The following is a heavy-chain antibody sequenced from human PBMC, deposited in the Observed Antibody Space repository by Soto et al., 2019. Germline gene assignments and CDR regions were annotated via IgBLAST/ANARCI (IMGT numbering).Heavy chain of an antibody. CDR3: ARVMGCSSTSCYAGWFDP. CDR2: IYYSGST. Sequence: QVQLQESGPGLVKPSQTLSLTCTVSGGSISSGGYYWSWIRQHPGKGLEWIGYIYYSGSTYYNPSLKSRVTISVDTSKNQFSLKLSSVTAADTAVYYCARVMGCSSTSCYAGWFDPWGQGTLVTVSS. V-gene: IGHV4-31*03. J-gene: IGHJ5*02. D-gene: IGHD2-2*01. CDR1: GGSISSGGYY.